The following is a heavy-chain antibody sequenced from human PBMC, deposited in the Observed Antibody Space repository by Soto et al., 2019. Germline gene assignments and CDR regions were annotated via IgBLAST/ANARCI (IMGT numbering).Heavy chain of an antibody. Sequence: SETLSLTCTVSGGSISSYYWSWIRQPPGKGLEWIGYIYYSGSTNYNPSLKSRVTISVDTSKNQFSLKLNSVTAADTAVYYCARTELRYFDWSPDAFDIWGQGTMVTVSS. V-gene: IGHV4-59*01. CDR1: GGSISSYY. J-gene: IGHJ3*02. D-gene: IGHD3-9*01. CDR2: IYYSGST. CDR3: ARTELRYFDWSPDAFDI.